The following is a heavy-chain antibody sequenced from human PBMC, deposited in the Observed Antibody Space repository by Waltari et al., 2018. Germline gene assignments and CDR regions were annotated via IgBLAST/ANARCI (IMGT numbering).Heavy chain of an antibody. J-gene: IGHJ4*02. V-gene: IGHV4-30-4*08. CDR2: IYYSVST. D-gene: IGHD6-13*01. CDR3: ASYIGAGKHREYYSSRVWGYYFDY. Sequence: QVQLQESGPGLVKPSQTLSLTCTVSGGSISSGDYYWSWIRQPPGKGLEWIGYIYYSVSTYYNPALKSRVTISVDTSKNQFSLKLSSVTAADTAVYYCASYIGAGKHREYYSSRVWGYYFDYWGQGTLVTVSS. CDR1: GGSISSGDYY.